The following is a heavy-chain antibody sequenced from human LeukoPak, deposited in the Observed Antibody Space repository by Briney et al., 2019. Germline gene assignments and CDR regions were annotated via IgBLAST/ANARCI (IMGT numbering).Heavy chain of an antibody. Sequence: QSGGSLRLSCAASGFTFSTYWMSWVRQSPGKGLEWVANINQDGSEKNYVDSVKDRFTISRDNAKNSLSLQMNSLGAEDTAVYYCARRTVVAREDYWGLGTLVTVSS. CDR2: INQDGSEK. CDR3: ARRTVVAREDY. J-gene: IGHJ4*02. D-gene: IGHD4-23*01. V-gene: IGHV3-7*01. CDR1: GFTFSTYW.